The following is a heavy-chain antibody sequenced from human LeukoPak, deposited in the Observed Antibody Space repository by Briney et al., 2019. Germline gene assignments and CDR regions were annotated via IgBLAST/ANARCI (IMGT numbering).Heavy chain of an antibody. Sequence: GGSLRLSCAASGFTFSSYGMHWVRQAPGKGLEWVAFIRYDGSNKYYADSVKGRFTISRDNPKNTLYLQMNSLRAEDTAVYYCAKSGYSYGYSFDYWGQGTLVTVSS. CDR2: IRYDGSNK. CDR3: AKSGYSYGYSFDY. D-gene: IGHD5-18*01. V-gene: IGHV3-30*02. J-gene: IGHJ4*02. CDR1: GFTFSSYG.